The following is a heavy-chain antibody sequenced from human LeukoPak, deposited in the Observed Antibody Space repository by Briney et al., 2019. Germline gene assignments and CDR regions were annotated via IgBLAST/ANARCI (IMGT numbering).Heavy chain of an antibody. Sequence: PGGSLRLSCAASGFTFRSYAMTWVRQAPGKGLEWVSVLADSGDWTSYADSVKGRFTVSRDVSKNTFYLQMHSLRAEDTAIYYCASRDPCSGGSCYGLAYWGQGTLVTVSS. D-gene: IGHD2-15*01. V-gene: IGHV3-23*01. J-gene: IGHJ4*02. CDR1: GFTFRSYA. CDR3: ASRDPCSGGSCYGLAY. CDR2: LADSGDWT.